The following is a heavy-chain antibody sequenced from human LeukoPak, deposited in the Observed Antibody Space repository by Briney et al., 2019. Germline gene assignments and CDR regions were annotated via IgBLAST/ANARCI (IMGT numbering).Heavy chain of an antibody. Sequence: SETLSLTCAVYGGSFSGYYWSWIRQPPGKGLEWFGEINHSGSTNYNPSLKSRVTISVDTSKNQFSLKLSSVTAADTAVYYCARGNIAAAGIGVYYYYMDVWGKGTTVTVSS. CDR3: ARGNIAAAGIGVYYYYMDV. CDR2: INHSGST. J-gene: IGHJ6*03. D-gene: IGHD6-13*01. V-gene: IGHV4-34*01. CDR1: GGSFSGYY.